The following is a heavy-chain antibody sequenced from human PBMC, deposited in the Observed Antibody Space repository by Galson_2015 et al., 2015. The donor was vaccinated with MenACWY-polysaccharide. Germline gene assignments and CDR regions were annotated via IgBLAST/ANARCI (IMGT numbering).Heavy chain of an antibody. CDR3: ARSPILTRPWPDH. V-gene: IGHV4-4*02. Sequence: LTCAVSGDSISVTKWWTWVRQAPGKGLEWIGEIFHSGSTNYNPSLKSRVTISVDKSKNQFSLNVTSVTAADTAVYYCARSPILTRPWPDHWGQGVLVTVSS. D-gene: IGHD6-6*01. CDR2: IFHSGST. CDR1: GDSISVTKW. J-gene: IGHJ5*02.